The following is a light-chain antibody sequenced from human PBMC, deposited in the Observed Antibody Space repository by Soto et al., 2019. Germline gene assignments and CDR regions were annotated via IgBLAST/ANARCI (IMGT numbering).Light chain of an antibody. Sequence: DIQLTQSPSFLSASVGDRVTITCRASQGISSYLAWCRQKPGKAPKLLIYGASTLLSGVPSRFSGSGSGTEFTLTISSLQPEDFATYYCHQLDSYPLTFGGGTKVEIK. V-gene: IGKV1-9*01. CDR1: QGISSY. CDR2: GAS. J-gene: IGKJ4*01. CDR3: HQLDSYPLT.